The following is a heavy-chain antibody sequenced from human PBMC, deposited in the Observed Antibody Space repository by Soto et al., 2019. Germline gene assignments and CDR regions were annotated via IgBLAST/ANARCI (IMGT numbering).Heavy chain of an antibody. J-gene: IGHJ4*02. D-gene: IGHD5-12*01. V-gene: IGHV3-30*18. CDR2: ISYDGSNK. Sequence: PGGSLRLSCAASGFTFSSYGMHWVRQAPGKGLEWVAVISYDGSNKYYADSVKGRFTISRDNSKNTLYLQMNSLRAEDTAVYYCAKDHLYPWLLDYWGQGTLVTVSS. CDR1: GFTFSSYG. CDR3: AKDHLYPWLLDY.